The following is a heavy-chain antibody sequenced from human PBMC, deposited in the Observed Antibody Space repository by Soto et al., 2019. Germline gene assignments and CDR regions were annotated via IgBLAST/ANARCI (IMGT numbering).Heavy chain of an antibody. V-gene: IGHV6-1*01. J-gene: IGHJ6*02. D-gene: IGHD5-18*01. CDR1: GDSVSSNSAA. CDR2: TYYRSKWYN. CDR3: ARGTYSYGSLSYYYYGMDV. Sequence: SQTLSLTCAISGDSVSSNSAAWNWIRQSPSRGLEWLGRTYYRSKWYNDYAVSVKSRITINPDTSKNQFSLQLNSVTPEDTAVYYCARGTYSYGSLSYYYYGMDVWGQGTAVTVSS.